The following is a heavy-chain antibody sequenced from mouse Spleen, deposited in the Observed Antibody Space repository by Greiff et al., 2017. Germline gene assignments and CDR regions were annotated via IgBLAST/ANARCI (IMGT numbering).Heavy chain of an antibody. CDR2: ISSGGSYT. V-gene: IGHV5-9-3*01. CDR1: GFTFSSYA. J-gene: IGHJ2*01. CDR3: ARQPSDY. Sequence: EVKLVESGGGLVKPGGSLKLSCAASGFTFSSYAMSWVRQTPEKRLEWVATISSGGSYTYYPDSVKGRFTISRDNAKNTLYLQMSSLRSEDTAMYYCARQPSDYWGQGTTLTVSS.